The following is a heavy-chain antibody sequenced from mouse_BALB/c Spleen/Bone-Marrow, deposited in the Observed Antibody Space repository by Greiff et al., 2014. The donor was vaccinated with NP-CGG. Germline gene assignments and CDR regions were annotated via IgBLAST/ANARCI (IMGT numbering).Heavy chain of an antibody. J-gene: IGHJ2*01. V-gene: IGHV1-14*01. Sequence: EVQLQQSGPELVKPGASVKMSCKASGYTFTSYVIHWVKQKPGQGLEWIGYINPYNDATKFNERFKGKATLTSGKSSSTAYMVLSSLTSEDSAVYYCAREGVDYFDYWGQGTTLTVSS. CDR3: AREGVDYFDY. CDR1: GYTFTSYV. CDR2: INPYNDAT.